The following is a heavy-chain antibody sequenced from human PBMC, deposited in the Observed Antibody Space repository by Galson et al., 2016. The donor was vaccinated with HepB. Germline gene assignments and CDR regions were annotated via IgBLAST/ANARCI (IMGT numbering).Heavy chain of an antibody. CDR1: GFPSSDHY. CDR2: IYSHRTTP. Sequence: CPILGCTASGFPSSDHYMSGVFLPSGLGLEVISYIYSHRTTPYYAVSVKGPLTISRDNAKSSLYLQMSGLRPNDTAFYSCATTRLLDNWGQGIPVPVSS. CDR3: ATTRLLDN. V-gene: IGHV3-11*01. J-gene: IGHJ4*02.